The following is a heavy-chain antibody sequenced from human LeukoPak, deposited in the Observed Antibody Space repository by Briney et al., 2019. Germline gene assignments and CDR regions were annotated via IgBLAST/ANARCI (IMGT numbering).Heavy chain of an antibody. CDR2: IYHSGST. Sequence: PSETLSLTCAVSGFSIINGYYCDWIRQPPGKGLEWIGSIYHSGSTYYNPSLKSRVTISVDTSKNQFSLKLSSVTAADTAVNYCGRYNSGYYYYFDYWGQGTLVTVSS. D-gene: IGHD3-22*01. CDR3: GRYNSGYYYYFDY. CDR1: GFSIINGYY. J-gene: IGHJ4*02. V-gene: IGHV4-38-2*01.